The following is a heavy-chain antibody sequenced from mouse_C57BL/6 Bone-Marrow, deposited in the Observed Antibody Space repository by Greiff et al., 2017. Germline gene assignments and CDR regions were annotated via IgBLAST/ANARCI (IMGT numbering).Heavy chain of an antibody. V-gene: IGHV1-59*01. D-gene: IGHD2-1*01. CDR1: GYPFTSYW. Sequence: VQLQQPGAELVRPGTSVKLSCKASGYPFTSYWMHWVKQRPGQGLEWIGVIDPSDSYTNYNQKFKGKATLTVDTSSSTAYMQLSSLTSEDAAVYYCARAGGNSWFAYWGQGTLVTVSA. CDR2: IDPSDSYT. CDR3: ARAGGNSWFAY. J-gene: IGHJ3*01.